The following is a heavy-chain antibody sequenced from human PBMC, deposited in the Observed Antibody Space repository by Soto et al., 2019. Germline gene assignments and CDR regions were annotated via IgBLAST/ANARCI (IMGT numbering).Heavy chain of an antibody. Sequence: ESSVKVSCKASGYTFIYYSISWLRQAPGQGLEWMGWSSPYNGNTNYAHTFQGRVTMTADTSASSGYMELRSLRSDDTAVYFCARGRITDLGPFDYWGQAILVTAS. CDR2: SSPYNGNT. CDR1: GYTFIYYS. CDR3: ARGRITDLGPFDY. V-gene: IGHV1-18*01. J-gene: IGHJ4*02. D-gene: IGHD1-20*01.